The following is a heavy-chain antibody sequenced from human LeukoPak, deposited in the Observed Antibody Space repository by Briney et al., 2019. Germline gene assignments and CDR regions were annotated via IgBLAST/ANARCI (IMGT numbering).Heavy chain of an antibody. CDR3: ATGGYYYDSSGSFFDY. D-gene: IGHD3-22*01. Sequence: SETLSLTCTVSGGSISSGDYYWSWIRQPPGKGLEWIGYIYYSGSTYYNPSLKSRVTISVDTSKNQFSLKLSSVTAADTAVYYCATGGYYYDSSGSFFDYWGQGTLVTVSS. CDR1: GGSISSGDYY. CDR2: IYYSGST. J-gene: IGHJ4*02. V-gene: IGHV4-30-4*01.